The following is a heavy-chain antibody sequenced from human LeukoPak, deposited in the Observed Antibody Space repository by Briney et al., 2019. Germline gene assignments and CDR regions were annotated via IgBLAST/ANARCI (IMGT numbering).Heavy chain of an antibody. D-gene: IGHD5-12*01. CDR2: ISGIGGRT. Sequence: GGSLRLSCAASGFTFSSHAMSWVRQAPGKGLEWVSAISGIGGRTYYADSVKGRFTISRDNSKNTLYLQMNSLSAEDTAVYYCATPPYSGYYYFDFWGQGTLVTVSS. V-gene: IGHV3-23*01. CDR1: GFTFSSHA. CDR3: ATPPYSGYYYFDF. J-gene: IGHJ4*02.